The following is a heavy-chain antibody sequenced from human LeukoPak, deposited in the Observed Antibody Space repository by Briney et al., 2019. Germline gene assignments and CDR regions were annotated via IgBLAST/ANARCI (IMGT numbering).Heavy chain of an antibody. CDR1: GFTFSSYG. J-gene: IGHJ6*02. V-gene: IGHV3-30*18. Sequence: GGSLRLSCAASGFTFSSYGMHWVRQAPGKGLEWVAVISYDGSNKYYADSVKGRFTISRDNSKNTLYLQMNSLRAEDTAVYYCAKDQPDYGDYLLYYYGMDVWGQGTTVTVSS. CDR3: AKDQPDYGDYLLYYYGMDV. CDR2: ISYDGSNK. D-gene: IGHD4-17*01.